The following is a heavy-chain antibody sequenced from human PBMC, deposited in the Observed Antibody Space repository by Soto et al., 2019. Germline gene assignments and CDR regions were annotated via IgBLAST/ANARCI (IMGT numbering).Heavy chain of an antibody. CDR1: EVTFSSYA. CDR2: IIPIFGTA. Sequence: VNISRKPFEVTFSSYAISWVRQTPGQGLEWIGRIIPIFGTANYAQKFQGRVTITADESTSTAYMELSSLRSEDTAVYYCARGIGRRFLEWLLDNWGQGTLVTVSS. D-gene: IGHD3-3*01. V-gene: IGHV1-69*13. CDR3: ARGIGRRFLEWLLDN. J-gene: IGHJ4*02.